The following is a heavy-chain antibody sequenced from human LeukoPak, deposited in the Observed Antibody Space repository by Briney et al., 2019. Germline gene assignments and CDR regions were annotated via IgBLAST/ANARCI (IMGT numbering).Heavy chain of an antibody. CDR3: ARVLQRAFFDY. Sequence: SQTLSLTCTVSGGSISSGSYYWSWIRQPAGKGLEWIGRIYTSGSTNYNPSLKSRATISVDTSKNQFSLKLSSVTAADTAVYYCARVLQRAFFDYWGQGTLVTVSS. J-gene: IGHJ4*02. D-gene: IGHD3-3*02. V-gene: IGHV4-61*02. CDR2: IYTSGST. CDR1: GGSISSGSYY.